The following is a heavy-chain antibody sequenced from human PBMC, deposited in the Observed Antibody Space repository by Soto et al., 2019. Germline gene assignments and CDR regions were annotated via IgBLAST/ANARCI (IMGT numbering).Heavy chain of an antibody. CDR2: ISSSSSTI. V-gene: IGHV3-48*02. Sequence: GGSLRLSCAASGFTFSSYSMNWVRQAPGKGLEWVSYISSSSSTIYYADSVKGRFTISRDNAKNSLYLQMNSLRDEDTAVYYCARLTYYYDSSGRFDAFDIWGKGTMVTVPS. CDR1: GFTFSSYS. CDR3: ARLTYYYDSSGRFDAFDI. J-gene: IGHJ3*02. D-gene: IGHD3-22*01.